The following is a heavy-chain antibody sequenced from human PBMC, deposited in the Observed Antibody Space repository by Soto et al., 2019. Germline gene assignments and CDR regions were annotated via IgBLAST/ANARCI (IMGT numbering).Heavy chain of an antibody. CDR1: GFTFTDYW. Sequence: GGSLRLSCVASGFTFTDYWMSWVRQAPGKGLEWVANIKADGSERYYVDSLKGRFTISRDSAKNSISLQMNSLRAEDTGVYYGVREGEPYKRRCRHCAAYAYWAPRTPVTVSS. V-gene: IGHV3-7*01. CDR3: VREGEPYKRRCRHCAAYAY. J-gene: IGHJ4*02. D-gene: IGHD1-20*01. CDR2: IKADGSER.